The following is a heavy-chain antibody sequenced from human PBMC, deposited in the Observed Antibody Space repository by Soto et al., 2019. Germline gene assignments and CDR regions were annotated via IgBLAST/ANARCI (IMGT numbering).Heavy chain of an antibody. CDR1: GYTFTSYG. Sequence: ASVKVSCKASGYTFTSYGISWVRQAPGQGLEWMGWISAYNGNTGYAQKFQGRVTMTRNTSISTAYMELSSLRSEDTAVYYCARKGRYSGYDFHFSYYMDVWGKGTTVTVSS. CDR3: ARKGRYSGYDFHFSYYMDV. D-gene: IGHD5-12*01. V-gene: IGHV1-8*02. J-gene: IGHJ6*03. CDR2: ISAYNGNT.